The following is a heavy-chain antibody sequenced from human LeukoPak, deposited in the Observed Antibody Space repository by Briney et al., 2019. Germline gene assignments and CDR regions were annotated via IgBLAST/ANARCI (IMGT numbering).Heavy chain of an antibody. CDR2: IIPILGIA. CDR3: ARSHLRALTRQMDV. Sequence: SVKVSCKASGGTFSSYTISWVRQAPGQGLEWMGRIIPILGIANYAQKFQGRVTITADKSTSTAYMELSSLRSEDTAVYYCARSHLRALTRQMDVWGKGTAVTVSS. J-gene: IGHJ6*04. D-gene: IGHD4-11*01. CDR1: GGTFSSYT. V-gene: IGHV1-69*02.